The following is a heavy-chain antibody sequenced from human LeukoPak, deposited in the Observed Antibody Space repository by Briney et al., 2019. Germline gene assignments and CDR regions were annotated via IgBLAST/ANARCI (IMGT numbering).Heavy chain of an antibody. CDR3: AREVDTAMVTGDYYYYYMDV. CDR2: IDHSGST. Sequence: PSETLSLTCAVSGYSISSGYYWGWIRQPPGKGLEWTGSIDHSGSTYYNPSLKSRVTISVDTSKNQFSLKLSSVTAADTAVYYCAREVDTAMVTGDYYYYYMDVWGKGTTVTVSS. J-gene: IGHJ6*03. CDR1: GYSISSGYY. V-gene: IGHV4-38-2*02. D-gene: IGHD5-18*01.